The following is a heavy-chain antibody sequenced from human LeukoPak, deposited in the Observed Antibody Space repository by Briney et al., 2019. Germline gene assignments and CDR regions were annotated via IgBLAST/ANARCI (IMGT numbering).Heavy chain of an antibody. V-gene: IGHV3-74*01. Sequence: GGSLRLSCAASGFTFSSYWMHWVRQAPGKGLVWVSRINSDGSSTSYADSVKGRFTISRDNAKNTLYLQMNSLRAEDTAVYYCARVAPYYDYVWGSPPARFDYWGQGTLVTVSS. CDR3: ARVAPYYDYVWGSPPARFDY. CDR2: INSDGSST. D-gene: IGHD3-16*01. CDR1: GFTFSSYW. J-gene: IGHJ4*02.